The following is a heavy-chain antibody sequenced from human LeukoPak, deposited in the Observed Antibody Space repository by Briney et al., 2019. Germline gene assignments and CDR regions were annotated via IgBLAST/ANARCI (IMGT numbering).Heavy chain of an antibody. J-gene: IGHJ4*02. Sequence: GGSLRLSCAASGFTLSTYWMSWVRQAPGKGLEWVANIKQDGSEKYYVDSVKGRFTISRDNAKNSLYLQMNSPRAEDTAVYYCARYRGGGHFDNWGQGTLVTVSS. D-gene: IGHD3-16*01. CDR2: IKQDGSEK. V-gene: IGHV3-7*01. CDR3: ARYRGGGHFDN. CDR1: GFTLSTYW.